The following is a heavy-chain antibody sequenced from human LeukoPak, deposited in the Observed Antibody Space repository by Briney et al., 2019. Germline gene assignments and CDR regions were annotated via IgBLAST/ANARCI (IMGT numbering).Heavy chain of an antibody. V-gene: IGHV1-69*10. CDR1: GGTFSSYA. CDR2: IIPILGIA. Sequence: GASVKVSCKASGGTFSSYAISWVRQAPGQGLEWMGWIIPILGIANYAQKFQVRVTITADKSTSTAYMELSSLRSEDTAVYYCARDRWDYGDSLFDYWGQGTLVTVSS. D-gene: IGHD4-17*01. CDR3: ARDRWDYGDSLFDY. J-gene: IGHJ4*02.